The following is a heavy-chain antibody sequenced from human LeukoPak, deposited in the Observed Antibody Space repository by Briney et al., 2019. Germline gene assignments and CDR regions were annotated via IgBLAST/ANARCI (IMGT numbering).Heavy chain of an antibody. CDR3: AKDLLTMVRGVIDY. CDR1: GFTFSSSW. V-gene: IGHV3-74*01. D-gene: IGHD3-10*01. CDR2: TNSDGGIT. Sequence: GGSLRLSCAASGFTFSSSWMHWVRQAPGKGLVSVSRTNSDGGITNYAASVKGRFTISRDNAENTLYLQMNSLRAEDTAVYYCAKDLLTMVRGVIDYWGQGTLVTVSS. J-gene: IGHJ4*02.